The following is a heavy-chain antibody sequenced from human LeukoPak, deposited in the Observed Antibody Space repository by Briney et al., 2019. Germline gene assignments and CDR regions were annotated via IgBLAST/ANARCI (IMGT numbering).Heavy chain of an antibody. CDR2: FDPEDGET. CDR3: ATGAYSSGRRRGRSLDY. J-gene: IGHJ4*02. Sequence: GASVKVSCKVSGYTLTELSMHWVRQAPGKGLEWMGGFDPEDGETIYAQKFQGRVTMTEDTSTDTAYMELSSLRSEDTAVYYCATGAYSSGRRRGRSLDYWGQGTLVTVSS. D-gene: IGHD6-19*01. CDR1: GYTLTELS. V-gene: IGHV1-24*01.